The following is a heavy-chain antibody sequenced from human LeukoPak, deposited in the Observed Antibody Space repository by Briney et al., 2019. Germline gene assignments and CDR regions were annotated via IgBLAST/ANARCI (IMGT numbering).Heavy chain of an antibody. D-gene: IGHD3-22*01. CDR1: GGTLSRYA. V-gene: IGHV1-69*13. Sequence: SVKVSCKTSGGTLSRYAISWVRQAPGQGLEWMGEIIPIFGTANYAQRFQGRVTITADESTSTAYMELSSLQSEDTAVYYCAITSATYYYDSSGKDAFDIWGQGTMVTVSS. CDR3: AITSATYYYDSSGKDAFDI. CDR2: IIPIFGTA. J-gene: IGHJ3*02.